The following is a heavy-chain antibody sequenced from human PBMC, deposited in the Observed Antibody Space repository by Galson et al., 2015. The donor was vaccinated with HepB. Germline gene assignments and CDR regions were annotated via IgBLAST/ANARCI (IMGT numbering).Heavy chain of an antibody. CDR3: VKDPGETTNC. D-gene: IGHD1-7*01. CDR1: GFTFTKYG. V-gene: IGHV3-30*18. CDR2: ISYDGNSG. Sequence: LRLSCAASGFTFTKYGIHWVRRAPGKGLEWVSFISYDGNSGYYADSVRGRFTISRDNSKNTVYLEMNSLRSEDTAVYYCVKDPGETTNCWGQGTLVTVSS. J-gene: IGHJ4*02.